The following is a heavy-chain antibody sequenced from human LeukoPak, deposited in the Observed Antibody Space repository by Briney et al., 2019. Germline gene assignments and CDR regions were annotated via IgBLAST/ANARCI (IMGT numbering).Heavy chain of an antibody. CDR2: ISGSGGRT. J-gene: IGHJ3*02. CDR3: ARAASDDAFDI. CDR1: GFIFSSDA. V-gene: IGHV3-23*01. Sequence: GGSLRLSCAASGFIFSSDALSWVRQAPGKGLEWVSLISGSGGRTDYADSVKGRFTISRDNAKNSLYLQMNSLRAEDTAVYYCARAASDDAFDIWGQGTMVTVSS.